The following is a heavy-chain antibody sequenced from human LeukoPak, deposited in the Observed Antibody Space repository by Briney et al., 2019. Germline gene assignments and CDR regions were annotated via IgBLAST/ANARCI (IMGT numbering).Heavy chain of an antibody. Sequence: ASVKVSCEASGYTFTGYYMHWVRQAPGQGLEWMGRINPNSGGTNYAQKFQGRVTMTRDTSISTAYMELSRLRSDDTAVYYCARDGGQYYYGSGSLKLWGQGTLVTVSS. CDR1: GYTFTGYY. J-gene: IGHJ4*02. V-gene: IGHV1-2*06. CDR2: INPNSGGT. CDR3: ARDGGQYYYGSGSLKL. D-gene: IGHD3-10*01.